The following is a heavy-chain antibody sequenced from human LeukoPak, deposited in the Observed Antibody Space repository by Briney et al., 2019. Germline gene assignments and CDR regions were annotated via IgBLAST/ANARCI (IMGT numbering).Heavy chain of an antibody. J-gene: IGHJ6*03. Sequence: SETLSLTCTVSGGSISSYYWSWIRQTPGKGLEWIGYVHYSGSTSYNPSLKSRVTISLDTSKNQFSLKLSSVTAADTAVYYCAVGATHYYMDVWGKGTTVTVSS. CDR1: GGSISSYY. V-gene: IGHV4-59*08. CDR2: VHYSGST. CDR3: AVGATHYYMDV. D-gene: IGHD3-16*01.